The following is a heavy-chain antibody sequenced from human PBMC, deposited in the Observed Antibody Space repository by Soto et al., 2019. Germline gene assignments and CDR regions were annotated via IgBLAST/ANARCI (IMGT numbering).Heavy chain of an antibody. D-gene: IGHD6-19*01. Sequence: QVQLQQWGAGLLKPSETLSLTCAVYGGSFSGYYWSWIRQPPGKGLEWIGEINHSGSTNYNPSLKSRVTISVDTSKNQFSLKLSSVTAADTAVYYCARANTGVAVAGSDGMDVWGQGTTDTVSS. V-gene: IGHV4-34*01. J-gene: IGHJ6*02. CDR1: GGSFSGYY. CDR2: INHSGST. CDR3: ARANTGVAVAGSDGMDV.